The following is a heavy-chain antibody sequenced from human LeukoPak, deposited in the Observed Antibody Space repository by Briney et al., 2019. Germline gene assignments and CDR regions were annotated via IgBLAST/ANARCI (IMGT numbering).Heavy chain of an antibody. CDR3: ARRPLGYCSCTSCAGRYWFDP. CDR2: INHSGST. D-gene: IGHD2-2*01. Sequence: PSETLSLTCAVYGGSFSGYYWSWIRQPPGKGLEWIGEINHSGSTNYNPSLKSRVTISVDTSKNQFSLKLSSVTAADTAVYYCARRPLGYCSCTSCAGRYWFDPWGQGTLVTVSS. J-gene: IGHJ5*02. CDR1: GGSFSGYY. V-gene: IGHV4-34*01.